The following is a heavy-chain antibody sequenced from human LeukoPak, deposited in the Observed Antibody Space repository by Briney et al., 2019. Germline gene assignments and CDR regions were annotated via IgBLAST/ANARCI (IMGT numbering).Heavy chain of an antibody. CDR1: GFTFSAYW. J-gene: IGHJ4*02. Sequence: GGSLRLSCAASGFTFSAYWMHWVRQTPEKGLVWVSRINSDGSGTSYADSVKGRFTISRDNAKNTLYLQMNSLRAGDTAVYYCTRDKSGDLDYWGQGTQVTVSS. CDR3: TRDKSGDLDY. V-gene: IGHV3-74*01. D-gene: IGHD7-27*01. CDR2: INSDGSGT.